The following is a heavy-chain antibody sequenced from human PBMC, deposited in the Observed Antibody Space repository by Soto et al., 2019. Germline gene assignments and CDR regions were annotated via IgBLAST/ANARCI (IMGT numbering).Heavy chain of an antibody. CDR2: VSHDGRNT. D-gene: IGHD6-19*01. J-gene: IGHJ4*02. CDR3: AKGGRQWLVTSDFNY. V-gene: IGHV3-30*18. Sequence: VQLVESGGGVVQPGRSLRLSCAASGFTFSDYAMHWVSQAPGKGLEWVAVVSHDGRNTHYADSVKGRFTISRDSSKNTVSLEMTSLRAEVTAVYYCAKGGRQWLVTSDFNYWGQGALVTVSS. CDR1: GFTFSDYA.